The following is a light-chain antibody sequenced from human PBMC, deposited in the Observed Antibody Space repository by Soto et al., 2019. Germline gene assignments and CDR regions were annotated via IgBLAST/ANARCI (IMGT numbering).Light chain of an antibody. CDR2: KAS. CDR3: QQSYSSLVYN. J-gene: IGKJ2*01. V-gene: IGKV1-39*01. Sequence: DIQMTQSPSSLSASVGDRFTITCRASQNIGTSLNWYQQKPGKAPTALIYKASTMQGGVPSRFSGSGSGTDFTLTIRSLQPEDSATYYCQQSYSSLVYNFGPGTKGDIK. CDR1: QNIGTS.